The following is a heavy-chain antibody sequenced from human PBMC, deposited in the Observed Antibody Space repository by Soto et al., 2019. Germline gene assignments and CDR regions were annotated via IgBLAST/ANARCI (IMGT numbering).Heavy chain of an antibody. CDR2: IDPSDSQT. CDR3: ARQIYDSDSGPNFQYYFDS. V-gene: IGHV5-10-1*01. CDR1: GYSFAGYW. J-gene: IGHJ4*02. D-gene: IGHD3-22*01. Sequence: GESLKISCKGSGYSFAGYWITWVRQKPGKGLEWMGRIDPSDSQTYYSPSFRGHVTISVTKSITTVFLQWSSLRASDTAMYYCARQIYDSDSGPNFQYYFDSWGQGTLVTVSS.